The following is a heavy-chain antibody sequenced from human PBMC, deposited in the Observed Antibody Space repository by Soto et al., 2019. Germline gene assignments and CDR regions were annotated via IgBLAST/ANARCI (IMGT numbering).Heavy chain of an antibody. Sequence: QVHLVQSGAEVKKPGASVKVSCKGSGYDFTTYGITWVRQAPGQGLEWMAWISAHNGNTDYAQKLQGRVTVTRDTSTSTAYMELRSLRCAGTSVYYCPRGRSGDYWGQGALVTVSS. V-gene: IGHV1-18*01. CDR1: GYDFTTYG. CDR2: ISAHNGNT. J-gene: IGHJ4*02. CDR3: PRGRSGDY.